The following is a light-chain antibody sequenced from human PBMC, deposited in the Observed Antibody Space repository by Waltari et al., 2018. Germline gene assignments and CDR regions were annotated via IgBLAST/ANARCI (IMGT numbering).Light chain of an antibody. V-gene: IGKV3-15*01. CDR3: QQYHSWVS. CDR1: QRISSN. CDR2: AAS. J-gene: IGKJ4*01. Sequence: VMTQSPATLSVSPGERVTLSCRASQRISSNLAWYQQKPGQAPRLLIYAASTRATGVPARFSGSGSGTECTLTVSSLQSEDFAMYFCQQYHSWVSFGGGTRVDI.